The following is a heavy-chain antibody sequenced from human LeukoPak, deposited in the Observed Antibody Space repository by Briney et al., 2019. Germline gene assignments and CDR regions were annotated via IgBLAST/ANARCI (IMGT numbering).Heavy chain of an antibody. CDR3: VPKGTEGY. CDR2: ISGSGGST. J-gene: IGHJ4*02. CDR1: GFTFSSYA. V-gene: IGHV3-23*01. Sequence: GGSLRLSCAASGFTFSSYAMSWVRQAPGKGLEWVSGISGSGGSTYYADSVRGRFSISRDNSKNTLYLQMSSLRAEDTAVYYCVPKGTEGYWGQGTLVTVSS.